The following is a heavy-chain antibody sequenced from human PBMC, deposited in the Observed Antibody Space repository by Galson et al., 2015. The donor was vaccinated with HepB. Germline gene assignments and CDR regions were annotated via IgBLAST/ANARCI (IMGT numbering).Heavy chain of an antibody. CDR2: INPNSGDS. J-gene: IGHJ4*02. V-gene: IGHV1-2*02. CDR1: GYTFTGYY. Sequence: SVKVSCKASGYTFTGYYMHWVRQAPGQGLEWMGWINPNSGDSNYAQKFQGRVTMTRDTSISTAYMELSRLRSDDTAVYSCARVDAIAARPFDYWGQGTLVTVSS. CDR3: ARVDAIAARPFDY. D-gene: IGHD6-6*01.